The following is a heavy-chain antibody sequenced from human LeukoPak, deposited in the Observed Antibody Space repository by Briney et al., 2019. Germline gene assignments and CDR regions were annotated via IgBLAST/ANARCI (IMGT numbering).Heavy chain of an antibody. CDR2: SRDKGNSYTT. CDR1: GFIFSNYW. CDR3: AREYSSGWD. D-gene: IGHD6-19*01. Sequence: PGGSLRLSCTASGFIFSNYWMTWVRQAPGKGLEWVGRSRDKGNSYTTEYAASVKGRFTISRDDSKNSLYLQMNSLKTEDTAVYYCAREYSSGWDWGQGTLVTVSS. V-gene: IGHV3-72*01. J-gene: IGHJ4*02.